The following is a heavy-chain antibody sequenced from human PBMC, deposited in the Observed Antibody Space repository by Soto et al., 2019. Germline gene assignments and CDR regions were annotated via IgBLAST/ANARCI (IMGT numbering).Heavy chain of an antibody. D-gene: IGHD6-13*01. Sequence: SGPTLVNATQTLTLTCTFSGFSLSTSGVGVGWIRQPPGKALEWLALIYWNDDKRYSPSLKSRLTITKDTSKNQVVLTMTNMDPVDAATYYCAHRLAAEAAWRYFDYWGQGTLVTVSS. CDR2: IYWNDDK. CDR1: GFSLSTSGVG. CDR3: AHRLAAEAAWRYFDY. J-gene: IGHJ4*02. V-gene: IGHV2-5*01.